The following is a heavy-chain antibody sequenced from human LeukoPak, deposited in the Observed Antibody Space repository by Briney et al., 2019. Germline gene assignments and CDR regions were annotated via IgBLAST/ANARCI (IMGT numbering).Heavy chain of an antibody. CDR3: ARAAAGYYYYYYGMDV. J-gene: IGHJ6*02. CDR1: GNYW. D-gene: IGHD6-19*01. CDR2: INSDGSWA. V-gene: IGHV3-74*01. Sequence: GGSLRLSCAASGNYWMHWVRQAPGKGLVWVSHINSDGSWASYADSVKGRFTISKDNAKNTVYLQMNSLRDEDTAVYYCARAAAGYYYYYYGMDVWGQGTTVTVSS.